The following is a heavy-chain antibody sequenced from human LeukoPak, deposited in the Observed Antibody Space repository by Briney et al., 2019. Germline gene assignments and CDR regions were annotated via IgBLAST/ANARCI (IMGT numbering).Heavy chain of an antibody. CDR3: ARRTGSGDWLVDF. CDR1: GFTFSSHS. D-gene: IGHD3-9*01. Sequence: PGGSLRLSCAASGFTFSSHSMNWVRQAPGEGLEWISYISGSSDKIYYADSVKGRFTISRDNAESSLYLQMSSLRDEDTAVYYCARRTGSGDWLVDFWGQGTLVTVSS. CDR2: ISGSSDKI. J-gene: IGHJ4*02. V-gene: IGHV3-48*02.